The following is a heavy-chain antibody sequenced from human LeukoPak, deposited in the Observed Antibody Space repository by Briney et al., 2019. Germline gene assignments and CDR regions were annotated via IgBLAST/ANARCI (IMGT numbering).Heavy chain of an antibody. J-gene: IGHJ4*02. Sequence: SETLSLTCAVYGESLNSYYWSWVRHPPEEGLEWIGEIYESGTTEYNPSLKSRVTISMVPSKQQFSLSLSSVTAADTAVYYCARGAWATRLGSWGLGTPVIVSS. CDR1: GESLNSYY. V-gene: IGHV4-34*01. CDR2: IYESGTT. CDR3: ARGAWATRLGS. D-gene: IGHD2-15*01.